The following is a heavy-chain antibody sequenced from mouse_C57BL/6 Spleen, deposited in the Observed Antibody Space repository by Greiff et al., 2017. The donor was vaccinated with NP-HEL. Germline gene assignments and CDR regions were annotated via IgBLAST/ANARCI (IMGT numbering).Heavy chain of an antibody. CDR3: APNYYGSSYGFAY. V-gene: IGHV1-64*01. D-gene: IGHD1-1*01. J-gene: IGHJ3*01. CDR1: GYTFTSYW. Sequence: QVQLKQPGAELVKPGASVKLSCKASGYTFTSYWMHWVKQRPGQGLEWIGMIHPNSGSTNYNEKFKSKATLTVDKSSSTAYMQLSSLTSEDSAVYYCAPNYYGSSYGFAYWGQGTLVTVSA. CDR2: IHPNSGST.